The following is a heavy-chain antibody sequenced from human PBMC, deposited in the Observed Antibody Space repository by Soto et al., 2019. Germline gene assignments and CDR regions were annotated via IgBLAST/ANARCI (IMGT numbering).Heavy chain of an antibody. CDR2: IIPIFGTA. CDR3: ARGYDILTGYWVFDY. V-gene: IGHV1-69*13. J-gene: IGHJ4*02. D-gene: IGHD3-9*01. CDR1: GGTFSSYA. Sequence: ASVKVSCKASGGTFSSYAISWVRQAPGQGLEWMGGIIPIFGTANYAQKFQGRVTITADESTSTAYMELSSLGSEDTAVYYCARGYDILTGYWVFDYWGQGTLVTVSS.